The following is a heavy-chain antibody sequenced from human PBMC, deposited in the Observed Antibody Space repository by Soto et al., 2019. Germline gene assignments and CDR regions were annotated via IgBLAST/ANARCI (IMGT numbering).Heavy chain of an antibody. V-gene: IGHV1-58*01. CDR3: AAVEHTGIAAANLGIRDRPLDY. CDR2: IVVGSGNT. CDR1: GFTFTSSA. D-gene: IGHD6-13*01. Sequence: SVKVSCKASGFTFTSSAVQWVRQARGQRLEWIGWIVVGSGNTNYAQKFQERVTITRDMSTSTAYMELSSLRSEDTAVYYCAAVEHTGIAAANLGIRDRPLDYWGQGTLVTVSS. J-gene: IGHJ4*02.